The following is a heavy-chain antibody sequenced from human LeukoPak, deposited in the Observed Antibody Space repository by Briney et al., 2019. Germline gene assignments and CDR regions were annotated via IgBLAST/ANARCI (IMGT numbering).Heavy chain of an antibody. J-gene: IGHJ4*02. CDR2: INPSGGST. CDR1: GYPFTSYY. D-gene: IGHD3-22*01. CDR3: ARDGTSYMGSGWYYFDY. V-gene: IGHV1-46*01. Sequence: ASVKVSCKASGYPFTSYYMHWVRQAPGQGLEWMGIINPSGGSTSYAQKFQGRVTMTRDTSTSTVYMELSSLRSEDTAVYYCARDGTSYMGSGWYYFDYWGQGTLVTVSS.